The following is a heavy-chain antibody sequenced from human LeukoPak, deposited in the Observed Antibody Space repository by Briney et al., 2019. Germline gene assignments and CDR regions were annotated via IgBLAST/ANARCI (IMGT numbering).Heavy chain of an antibody. Sequence: GGSLRLSCAASGFTFSSYGMPWVRQAPGKGLEWVAVIWYDGSNKYYADSVKGRFTISRDNSKNTLYLQMNSLRAEDTAVYYCVRDISNYDFDYWGQGTLVTVSS. CDR1: GFTFSSYG. D-gene: IGHD4-11*01. CDR2: IWYDGSNK. CDR3: VRDISNYDFDY. V-gene: IGHV3-33*01. J-gene: IGHJ4*02.